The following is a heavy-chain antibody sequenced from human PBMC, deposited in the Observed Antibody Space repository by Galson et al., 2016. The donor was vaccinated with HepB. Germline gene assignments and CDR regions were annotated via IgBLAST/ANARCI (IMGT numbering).Heavy chain of an antibody. V-gene: IGHV2-70*01. J-gene: IGHJ4*02. CDR1: GFSLSTNGMC. CDR3: ARASGYYSIFVY. D-gene: IGHD3-3*01. CDR2: IDWNDDK. Sequence: PALVKPTQTLTLTCTFSGFSLSTNGMCVSWIRQPPGKALEWLALIDWNDDKHYSTSLKTRLTISKDTSKNQVVLTMTNMDPVDTATYYCARASGYYSIFVYWGQGTLGTVSS.